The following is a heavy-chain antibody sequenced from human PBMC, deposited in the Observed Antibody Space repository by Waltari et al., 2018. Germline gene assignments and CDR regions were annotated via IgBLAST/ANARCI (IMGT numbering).Heavy chain of an antibody. Sequence: EGQLVESGGGLVQPGGSLRLSCAASGFSFSSYEMNWVRQAPGKGLEWISYIPSSGSTIYYADSVKGRFTISRDNAKNSLYLQMNSLRAEDTAVYFCARDSEYYYGMDVWGQGTTVLVSS. CDR2: IPSSGSTI. CDR3: ARDSEYYYGMDV. V-gene: IGHV3-48*03. CDR1: GFSFSSYE. D-gene: IGHD3-10*01. J-gene: IGHJ6*02.